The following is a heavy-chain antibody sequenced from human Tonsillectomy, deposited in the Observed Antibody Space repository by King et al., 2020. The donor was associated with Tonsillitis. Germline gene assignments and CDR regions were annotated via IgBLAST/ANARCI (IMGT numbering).Heavy chain of an antibody. CDR2: IYSGGST. Sequence: VQLVESGGGLVQPGGSLRLSCAASGFTVSSIYMTWVRQAPGMGLEWVSVIYSGGSTYYADSVKGRFTISRDNSKNTLYLQMNSLRAEDTAVYYCARGPDVDIVATIRDSNNDYWGQGTLVTVSS. V-gene: IGHV3-66*01. J-gene: IGHJ4*02. D-gene: IGHD5-12*01. CDR1: GFTVSSIY. CDR3: ARGPDVDIVATIRDSNNDY.